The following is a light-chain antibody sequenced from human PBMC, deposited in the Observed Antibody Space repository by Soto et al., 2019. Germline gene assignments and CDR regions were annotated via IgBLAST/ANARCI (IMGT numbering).Light chain of an antibody. CDR2: EVS. CDR3: SSFAGISTV. Sequence: QSVLTQPPSASGSPGQSVTISCTGTSSDVGGYNYVSWYQQHPGKAPKLVIYEVSKRPSGVPDRFSGSKSGNTASLTVSGLPAEDEADYYCSSFAGISTVFGTGTKVNV. CDR1: SSDVGGYNY. V-gene: IGLV2-8*01. J-gene: IGLJ1*01.